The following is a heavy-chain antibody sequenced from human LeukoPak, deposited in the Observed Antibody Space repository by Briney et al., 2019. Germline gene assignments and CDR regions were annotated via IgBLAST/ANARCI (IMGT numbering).Heavy chain of an antibody. CDR3: ARVGTSGWTSDY. V-gene: IGHV3-48*04. J-gene: IGHJ4*02. CDR1: GFTFSSYS. Sequence: GGSLRLSCAPSGFTFSSYSINWVRQAPGRGLEWLSYIRSSSRTISYADSLKGRFTVSRDNAKNSLELQMNSLRVEDTAVYYCARVGTSGWTSDYWGQGTLVTVSS. CDR2: IRSSSRTI. D-gene: IGHD6-19*01.